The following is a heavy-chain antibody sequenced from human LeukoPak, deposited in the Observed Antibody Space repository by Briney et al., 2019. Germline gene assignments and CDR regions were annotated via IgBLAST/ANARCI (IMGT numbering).Heavy chain of an antibody. J-gene: IGHJ4*02. CDR3: ARDYN. V-gene: IGHV3-30*04. CDR1: GFSFRSYA. CDR2: ISYDGSNK. Sequence: GGSLRLSCAASGFSFRSYAMSWVRQAPGKGLEWVAVISYDGSNKYYADSVKGRFTISRDNSKNTLYLQMNSLRAEDTAVYYCARDYNLGQGTLVTVSS.